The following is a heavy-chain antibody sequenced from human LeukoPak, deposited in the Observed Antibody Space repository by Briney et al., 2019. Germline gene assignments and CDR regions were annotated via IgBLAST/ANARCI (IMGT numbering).Heavy chain of an antibody. J-gene: IGHJ4*02. V-gene: IGHV3-21*01. CDR2: ISSSSSYI. Sequence: PGGSLRLSCAASGFTFSSYSMNWVRQAPGKGLEWVSSISSSSSYIYYADSVKGRSTISRDNAKNSLYLQMNSLRAEDTAVYYCARAYYDFWSGYGRFDYWGQGTLVTVSS. CDR1: GFTFSSYS. D-gene: IGHD3-3*01. CDR3: ARAYYDFWSGYGRFDY.